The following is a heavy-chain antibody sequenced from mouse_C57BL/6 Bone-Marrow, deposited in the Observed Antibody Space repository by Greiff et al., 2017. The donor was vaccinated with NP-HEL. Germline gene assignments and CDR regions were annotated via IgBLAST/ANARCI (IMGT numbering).Heavy chain of an antibody. CDR2: IDPNCGGT. CDR1: GYTFTSYW. D-gene: IGHD2-3*01. Sequence: QVQLKQPGAELVKPGASVKLSCKASGYTFTSYWMHWVKQRPGRGLEWIGRIDPNCGGTKYNEKFKSKATLTVAKPSSSAYMQLSSLASEDSAVYYRARWDGYYYAMDYWGQGTSVTVSS. CDR3: ARWDGYYYAMDY. J-gene: IGHJ4*01. V-gene: IGHV1-72*01.